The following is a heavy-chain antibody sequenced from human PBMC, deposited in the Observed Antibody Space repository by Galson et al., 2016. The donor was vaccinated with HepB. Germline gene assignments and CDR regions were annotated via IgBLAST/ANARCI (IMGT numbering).Heavy chain of an antibody. V-gene: IGHV1-2*06. CDR3: AREDGLGFDI. D-gene: IGHD5-24*01. J-gene: IGHJ3*02. CDR1: GYSLTGYS. Sequence: SVKVSCKASGYSLTGYSIHWVRQAPGQGLEWMGRINPLSGGPNSAQRFQGRVTMTQVTSISTVYMELNSLKSDDTAVYYCAREDGLGFDIWGQGTMVTVSS. CDR2: INPLSGGP.